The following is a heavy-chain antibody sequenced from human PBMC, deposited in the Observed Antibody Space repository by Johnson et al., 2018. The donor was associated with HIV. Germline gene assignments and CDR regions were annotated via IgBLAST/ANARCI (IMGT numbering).Heavy chain of an antibody. CDR3: AKERAYIRSFDI. V-gene: IGHV3-11*01. Sequence: QVQLVESGGGVVQPGGSLRLSCAASGFTFSDHYMSWIRQAPGKGLEWVSYISSSGSTIYYADSVKGRFTISRDNAKNSLYLQINSLRAEDTAMYYCAKERAYIRSFDIWGQGTVVTVSS. J-gene: IGHJ3*02. D-gene: IGHD1-14*01. CDR1: GFTFSDHY. CDR2: ISSSGSTI.